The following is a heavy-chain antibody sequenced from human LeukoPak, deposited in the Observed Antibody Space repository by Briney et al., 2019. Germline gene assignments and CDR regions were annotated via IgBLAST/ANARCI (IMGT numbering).Heavy chain of an antibody. CDR3: ARDPVGDYGDY. V-gene: IGHV4-38-2*02. CDR2: IFHSGST. CDR1: GYSISSGYY. D-gene: IGHD4-17*01. J-gene: IGHJ4*02. Sequence: PSETLSLTCAVSGYSISSGYYWGWIRQPPGKGLEWSGSIFHSGSTYYNPSLKSRVTISVDTSKNQFSLKLSSVTAADTAVYYCARDPVGDYGDYWGQGTLVTVSS.